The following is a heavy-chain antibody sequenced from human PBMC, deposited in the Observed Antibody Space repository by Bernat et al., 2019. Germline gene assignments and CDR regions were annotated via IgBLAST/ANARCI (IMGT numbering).Heavy chain of an antibody. CDR2: INPNSGGT. Sequence: QVQLVQSGAEVKKPGASVKVSCKASGYTFTGYYMHWVRQAPGQGLEWMGWINPNSGGTNYAQKFQGWVTMTRDTSINTAYMELSRLRSDDTAVYYCARDLSYSSSWGEYYFDYWGQGTLVTVSS. V-gene: IGHV1-2*04. CDR3: ARDLSYSSSWGEYYFDY. CDR1: GYTFTGYY. J-gene: IGHJ4*02. D-gene: IGHD6-6*01.